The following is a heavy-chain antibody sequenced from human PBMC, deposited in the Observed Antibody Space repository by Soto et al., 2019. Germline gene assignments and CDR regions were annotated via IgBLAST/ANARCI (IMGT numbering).Heavy chain of an antibody. CDR2: ISAYNGNT. CDR1: GYTFTSYG. Sequence: ASVKVSCKASGYTFTSYGISWVRQAPGQGLEWMGWISAYNGNTNCSQKLQGRVTMTTDTSTSTAYMELRSLRSDDTAVYYCARDWIPYYDFWSDYHGSQHWGQGTLVTVSS. CDR3: ARDWIPYYDFWSDYHGSQH. D-gene: IGHD3-3*01. J-gene: IGHJ1*01. V-gene: IGHV1-18*01.